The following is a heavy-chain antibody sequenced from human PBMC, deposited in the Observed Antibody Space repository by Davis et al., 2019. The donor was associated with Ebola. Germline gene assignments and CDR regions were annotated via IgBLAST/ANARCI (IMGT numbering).Heavy chain of an antibody. Sequence: MPSETLSLTCTVSGGSINSYYWSWIRQPPGKGLEWIGNINFRGTTYYSPSLKSRTTISVDTSKNQFSLQLTSVTAADTAIYYCARRPTVNWFDPWGQGTLVNVSS. V-gene: IGHV4-39*01. CDR1: GGSINSYY. CDR2: INFRGTT. D-gene: IGHD4-17*01. J-gene: IGHJ5*02. CDR3: ARRPTVNWFDP.